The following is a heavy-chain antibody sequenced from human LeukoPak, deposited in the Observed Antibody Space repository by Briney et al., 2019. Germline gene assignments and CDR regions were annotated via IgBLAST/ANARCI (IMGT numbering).Heavy chain of an antibody. CDR3: AISTVTLRVFDY. CDR1: GGTFSSYV. D-gene: IGHD4-17*01. CDR2: IITIFGTA. J-gene: IGHJ4*02. V-gene: IGHV1-69*05. Sequence: SVKVSCKASGGTFSSYVFSWVGQAPGQGLEGMGGIITIFGTANYAQKFQGRVTITTDESTSTAYMELSSLRSEDTAVYYCAISTVTLRVFDYWGQGTLVTVSS.